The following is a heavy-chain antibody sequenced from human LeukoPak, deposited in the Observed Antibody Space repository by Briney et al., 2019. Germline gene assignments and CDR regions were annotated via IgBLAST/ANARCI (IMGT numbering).Heavy chain of an antibody. V-gene: IGHV3-30*03. CDR2: ISYDGSNK. Sequence: GGSLRLSCAASGFTFSSYGMHWVRQAPGKGLEWVAVISYDGSNKYYADSVKGRFTISRDNSKNTLCLQMNSLRAEDTAVYYCAIGYSGYDYFDYWGQGTLVTVSS. J-gene: IGHJ4*02. CDR3: AIGYSGYDYFDY. D-gene: IGHD5-12*01. CDR1: GFTFSSYG.